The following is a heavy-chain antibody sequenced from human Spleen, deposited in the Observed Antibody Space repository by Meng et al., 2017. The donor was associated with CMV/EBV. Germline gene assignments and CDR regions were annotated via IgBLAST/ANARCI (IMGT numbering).Heavy chain of an antibody. CDR2: IIPIFGTA. V-gene: IGHV1-69*05. CDR3: ARTGYDSSGPPAY. CDR1: GYTFTTYY. J-gene: IGHJ4*02. D-gene: IGHD3-22*01. Sequence: KASGYTFTTYYMHWVRQAPGQGFEWMGGIIPIFGTANYAQKFQGRVTITTDESTSTAYMELSSLRSEDTAVYYCARTGYDSSGPPAYWGQGTLVTVSS.